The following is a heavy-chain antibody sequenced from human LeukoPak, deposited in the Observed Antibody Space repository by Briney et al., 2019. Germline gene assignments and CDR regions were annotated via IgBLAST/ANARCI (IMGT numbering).Heavy chain of an antibody. CDR2: INPNSGGT. CDR1: GYTFTGYY. CDR3: ARDLDSSSWYGDAFDI. V-gene: IGHV1-2*02. J-gene: IGHJ3*02. Sequence: ASVKVSCKASGYTFTGYYMHWVRQAPGQGLEWMGWINPNSGGTNYAQKFQGRVTMTRDTSISTAYMDLSRLRSDDTAVYYCARDLDSSSWYGDAFDIWGQGTMVTVSS. D-gene: IGHD6-13*01.